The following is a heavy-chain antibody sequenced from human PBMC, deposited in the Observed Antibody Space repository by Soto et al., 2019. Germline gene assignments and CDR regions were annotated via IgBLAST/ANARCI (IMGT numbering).Heavy chain of an antibody. CDR1: GGSISSGDYY. CDR3: AGERPDGSRLDP. J-gene: IGHJ5*02. Sequence: QVQLQESGPGLVKPSQTLSLTCTVSGGSISSGDYYWSWIRQPPGKGLEWIGYIYYSGSNYYNTSLKSRVTISVDTSKNQFSLKLRSVTAADTAVYYCAGERPDGSRLDPWGQGTLVTVSS. V-gene: IGHV4-30-4*01. CDR2: IYYSGSN. D-gene: IGHD6-13*01.